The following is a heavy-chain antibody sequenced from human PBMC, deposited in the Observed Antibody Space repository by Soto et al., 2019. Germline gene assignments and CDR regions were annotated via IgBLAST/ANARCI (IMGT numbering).Heavy chain of an antibody. CDR3: ARDMLRYSSGSEDY. CDR1: GFTFSSYA. V-gene: IGHV3-30-3*01. J-gene: IGHJ4*02. D-gene: IGHD6-19*01. Sequence: QVQLVESGGGVVQPGRSLRLSCAASGFTFSSYAMHWVRQAPGKGLEWVAVISYDGSNTYYADSVKGRFTISRDNSKNTLYLHMNSLRAEDTAVYYCARDMLRYSSGSEDYWGQGTLVTVSS. CDR2: ISYDGSNT.